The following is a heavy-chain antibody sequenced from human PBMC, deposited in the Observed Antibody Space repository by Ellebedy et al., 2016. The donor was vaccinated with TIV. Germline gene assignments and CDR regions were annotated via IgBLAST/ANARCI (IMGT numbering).Heavy chain of an antibody. CDR3: ATLPYISRSSAY. CDR2: INPNSGGT. Sequence: ASVKVSCKASGYTFTGYYMHWVRQAPGQGLEWMGWINPNSGGTNYAQKFQGRVTMTSDTSTSTVYMELSSLRSDDTAVYYCATLPYISRSSAYWGQGALVTVSS. V-gene: IGHV1-2*02. J-gene: IGHJ4*02. D-gene: IGHD6-19*01. CDR1: GYTFTGYY.